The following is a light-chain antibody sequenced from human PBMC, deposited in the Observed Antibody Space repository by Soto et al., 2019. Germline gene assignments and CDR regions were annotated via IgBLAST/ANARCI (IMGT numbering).Light chain of an antibody. CDR1: SGHSSYA. Sequence: QLVLTQSPSASASLGASVKLTCTLSSGHSSYAIAWHQQQPEKGPRYLMKLNSDGSHSKGDGIPDRFSGSSSGAERYLTISSLQSEDEADYYCQPWGTGTYVVFGGGTKLTVL. CDR3: QPWGTGTYVV. V-gene: IGLV4-69*01. J-gene: IGLJ2*01. CDR2: LNSDGSH.